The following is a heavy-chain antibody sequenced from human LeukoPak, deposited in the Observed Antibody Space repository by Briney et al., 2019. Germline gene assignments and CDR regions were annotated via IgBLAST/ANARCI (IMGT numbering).Heavy chain of an antibody. CDR3: ARGAYYYGSGSYYRGPYYYMDV. V-gene: IGHV1-8*01. Sequence: ASVKVSCKASGYTFTSYDINWVRQATGQGLEWMGWMNPNSGYTGYAQKFQGRVTMTRNTSISTAYMELSSLRSEDTAVYYCARGAYYYGSGSYYRGPYYYMDVWGKGTTVTVSS. CDR2: MNPNSGYT. CDR1: GYTFTSYD. D-gene: IGHD3-10*01. J-gene: IGHJ6*03.